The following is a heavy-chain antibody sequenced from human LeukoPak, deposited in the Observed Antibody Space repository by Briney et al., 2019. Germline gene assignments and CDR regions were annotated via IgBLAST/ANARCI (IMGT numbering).Heavy chain of an antibody. CDR2: IYYSGST. J-gene: IGHJ4*02. CDR1: GGSIRGYF. D-gene: IGHD6-13*01. V-gene: IGHV4-59*01. Sequence: SETLSLTCTVSGGSIRGYFWTWIRQPPGKGLECIVYIYYSGSTNYNPSLKSRVTIAVDTSKNQFSLRLSSVTAADTAVYYCAMAYSSSWYYFDYWGQGTLVTVSS. CDR3: AMAYSSSWYYFDY.